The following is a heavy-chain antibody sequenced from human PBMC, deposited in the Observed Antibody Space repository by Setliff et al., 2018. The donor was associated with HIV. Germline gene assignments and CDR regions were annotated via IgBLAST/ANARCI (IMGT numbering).Heavy chain of an antibody. V-gene: IGHV4-4*07. Sequence: SETLSLTCTVSDGSISSYYWSWIRQPAGEGLEWIGRIYTIGRTNYNPSFKSRLTMSLDPSKNQFSLKLSSVTAADTAVYYCAREDYYYYGMDVWGQGTTVTVSS. J-gene: IGHJ6*02. CDR1: DGSISSYY. CDR2: IYTIGRT. CDR3: AREDYYYYGMDV.